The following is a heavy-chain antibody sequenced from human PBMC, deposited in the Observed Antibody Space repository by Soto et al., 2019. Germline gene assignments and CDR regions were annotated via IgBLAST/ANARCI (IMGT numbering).Heavy chain of an antibody. V-gene: IGHV4-4*07. CDR3: TKGPNWNYYYYGVDV. CDR2: VYSSGAT. Sequence: SETLSLTCTVSGDSVSNYYWSWIRQPAGRGLEWIGRVYSSGATNYNPSLNGRVTMSVDTSRNQFSLRLSSVTAADTAIYYCTKGPNWNYYYYGVDVWGQGTAVTVS. D-gene: IGHD1-20*01. CDR1: GDSVSNYY. J-gene: IGHJ6*02.